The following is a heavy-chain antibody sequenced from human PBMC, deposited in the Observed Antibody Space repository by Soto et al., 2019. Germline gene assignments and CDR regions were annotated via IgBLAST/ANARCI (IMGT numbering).Heavy chain of an antibody. CDR3: AGGCSSTSCNDAFDI. V-gene: IGHV1-2*04. CDR2: INPNSGGT. CDR1: GYTFTGYY. Sequence: ASVKVSCKASGYTFTGYYMHWVRQAPGQGLEWMGWINPNSGGTNYAQKFQGWVTMTRDTSISTAYMELSRLRSDDTAVYYCAGGCSSTSCNDAFDIGGQGTMVTVSS. D-gene: IGHD2-2*01. J-gene: IGHJ3*02.